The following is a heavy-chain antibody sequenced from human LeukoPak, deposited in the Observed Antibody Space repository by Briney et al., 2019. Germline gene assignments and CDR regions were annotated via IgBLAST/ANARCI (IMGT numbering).Heavy chain of an antibody. J-gene: IGHJ6*03. Sequence: GGSLRLSCAASGLTFSDYYMSWIRQAPGKGLEWVSYISSSGSTIYYADSVKGRFTISRDNAKNSLYLQMNSLRAEDTAVYYCARSLYSSSLLGNYYYYMDVWGKGTTVTVSS. D-gene: IGHD6-6*01. CDR3: ARSLYSSSLLGNYYYYMDV. CDR1: GLTFSDYY. V-gene: IGHV3-11*04. CDR2: ISSSGSTI.